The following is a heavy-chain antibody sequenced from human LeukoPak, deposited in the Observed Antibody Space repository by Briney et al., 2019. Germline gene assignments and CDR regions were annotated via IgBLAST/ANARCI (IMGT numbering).Heavy chain of an antibody. V-gene: IGHV3-7*01. J-gene: IGHJ4*02. D-gene: IGHD1-1*01. CDR3: AGCAGNSCYFDY. CDR1: GFTFSSYW. Sequence: GGSLTLSCAASGFTFSSYWMSWVRQAPGKGLEWVANIKQDGSEKYYVDSVKGRFTISRDNAKNSLYLQMNSLRAEDTAVYYCAGCAGNSCYFDYWGQGTLVIVSS. CDR2: IKQDGSEK.